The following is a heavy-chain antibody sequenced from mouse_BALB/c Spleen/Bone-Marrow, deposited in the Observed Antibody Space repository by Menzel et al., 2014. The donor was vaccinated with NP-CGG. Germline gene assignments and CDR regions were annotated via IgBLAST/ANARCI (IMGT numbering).Heavy chain of an antibody. CDR1: GYTFSSYW. CDR3: ARGGLRRDYSFDS. Sequence: VQLQQSGAELMKPGASVKISCKATGYTFSSYWIEWVKQRPGHGLEWIGEILPGSGSTNYNEKFKGKATFTADTSSNTASMHISSVSHEGSVVYNCARGGLRRDYSFDSWGHSTTLTVSS. J-gene: IGHJ2*01. V-gene: IGHV1-9*01. D-gene: IGHD2-4*01. CDR2: ILPGSGST.